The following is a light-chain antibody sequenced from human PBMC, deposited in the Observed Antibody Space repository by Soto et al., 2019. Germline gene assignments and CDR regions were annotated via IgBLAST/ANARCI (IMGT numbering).Light chain of an antibody. CDR3: QQYKSYSWT. J-gene: IGKJ1*01. Sequence: DIQMTPSPSTLSAAVGDRGTIICRASQSINIWLAWSQQTPGKAPKVLIYAASSLQSGVPSRFSGSGSGTEFTLTISSLQPDDFATYYCQQYKSYSWTFGQGTKVDI. CDR1: QSINIW. CDR2: AAS. V-gene: IGKV1-5*02.